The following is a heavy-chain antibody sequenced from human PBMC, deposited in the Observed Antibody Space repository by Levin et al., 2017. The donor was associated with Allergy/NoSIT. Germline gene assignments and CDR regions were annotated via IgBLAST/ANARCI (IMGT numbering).Heavy chain of an antibody. CDR3: AKNFWSGLLGYYGMDV. D-gene: IGHD3-3*01. J-gene: IGHJ6*02. CDR1: GGTFSSYA. Sequence: KISCKASGGTFSSYAISWVRQAPGQGLEWMGGIIPIFGTANYAQKFQGRVTITADKSTSTAYMELSSLRSEDTAVYYCAKNFWSGLLGYYGMDVWGQGTTVTVSS. V-gene: IGHV1-69*06. CDR2: IIPIFGTA.